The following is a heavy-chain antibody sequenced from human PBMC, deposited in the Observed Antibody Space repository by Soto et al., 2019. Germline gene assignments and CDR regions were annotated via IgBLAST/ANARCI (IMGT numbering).Heavy chain of an antibody. V-gene: IGHV3-74*01. CDR2: IKSDGSSA. CDR1: GITFSSYW. D-gene: IGHD3-22*01. CDR3: TREACRVGNCFYYDPHY. J-gene: IGHJ4*02. Sequence: GGSLSFSCAASGITFSSYWMHWVLQASWKGLVWVSRIKSDGSSASYADSVKGGFTISRANAKNTLYLQMNSLRAEDTAVYYCTREACRVGNCFYYDPHYWDQGTLVTVS.